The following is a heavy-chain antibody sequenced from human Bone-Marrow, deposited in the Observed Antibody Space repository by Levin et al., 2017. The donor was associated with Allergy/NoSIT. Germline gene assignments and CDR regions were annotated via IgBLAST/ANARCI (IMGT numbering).Heavy chain of an antibody. Sequence: PVASVKVSCKVSGNSLSELAMHWVRQAPGKGLEWMGGFDPEEGETIYAQKFQGRLTMTEDTSTDTAYMELRSLRSEDTALYYCATAKMRLGKLSSSYYFNYWGQGTLVTVSS. CDR1: GNSLSELA. D-gene: IGHD3-16*02. V-gene: IGHV1-24*01. CDR3: ATAKMRLGKLSSSYYFNY. CDR2: FDPEEGET. J-gene: IGHJ4*02.